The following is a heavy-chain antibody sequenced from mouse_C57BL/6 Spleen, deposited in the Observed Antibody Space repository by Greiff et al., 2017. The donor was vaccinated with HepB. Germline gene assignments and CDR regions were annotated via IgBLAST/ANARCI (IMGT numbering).Heavy chain of an antibody. D-gene: IGHD1-1*01. V-gene: IGHV1-72*01. CDR3: ASASYYYGSSPWYFDV. CDR1: GYTFTSYW. CDR2: IDPNSGGT. J-gene: IGHJ1*03. Sequence: QVQLQQPGAELVKPGASVKLSCKASGYTFTSYWMHWVKQRPGPGLEWIGRIDPNSGGTKYNEKFKSKATLTVDKPSSTAYMQLSSLTSEDSAVYYGASASYYYGSSPWYFDVWGTGTTVTVSS.